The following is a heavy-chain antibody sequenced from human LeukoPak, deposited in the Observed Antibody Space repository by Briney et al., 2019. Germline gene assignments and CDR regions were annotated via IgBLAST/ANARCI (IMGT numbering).Heavy chain of an antibody. CDR2: IYYSGST. D-gene: IGHD1-26*01. Sequence: PSETLSLTCTVSGGSISSYYWSWNRQPPGKGLEWIGYIYYSGSTNYNPSLKSRVTISVDTSKNQFSLKLSSVTAADTAVYYCARDIIVGATTLGCFDLWGRGTLVTVSS. V-gene: IGHV4-59*01. CDR1: GGSISSYY. J-gene: IGHJ2*01. CDR3: ARDIIVGATTLGCFDL.